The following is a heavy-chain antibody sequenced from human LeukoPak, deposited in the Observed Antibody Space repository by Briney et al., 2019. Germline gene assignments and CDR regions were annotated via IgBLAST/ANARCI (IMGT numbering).Heavy chain of an antibody. CDR3: ARGRGNDY. Sequence: SETLSLTCAVYGGSFSGCYWSWIRQPPGKGLEWIGEINHSGSTNYNPSLKSRVTISVDTSKNQFSLKVSSVTAADTGVYYCARGRGNDYWGQGTLVTVSS. CDR1: GGSFSGCY. J-gene: IGHJ4*02. V-gene: IGHV4-34*01. D-gene: IGHD3-10*01. CDR2: INHSGST.